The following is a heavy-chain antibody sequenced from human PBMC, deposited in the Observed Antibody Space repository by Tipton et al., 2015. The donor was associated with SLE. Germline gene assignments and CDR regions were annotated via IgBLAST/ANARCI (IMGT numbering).Heavy chain of an antibody. CDR2: MNPKSGNT. Sequence: QVQLVQSGAEVKEPGASVKVSCEASGYTFSSYDINWVRQATGQGLEWMGWMNPKSGNTGYAQKFQGRVTMTRNTSISTAYMQLSSLRSEDTAVYYCARRIGGYYGMDVWGQGTTVTVSS. D-gene: IGHD2-15*01. CDR3: ARRIGGYYGMDV. CDR1: GYTFSSYD. V-gene: IGHV1-8*01. J-gene: IGHJ6*02.